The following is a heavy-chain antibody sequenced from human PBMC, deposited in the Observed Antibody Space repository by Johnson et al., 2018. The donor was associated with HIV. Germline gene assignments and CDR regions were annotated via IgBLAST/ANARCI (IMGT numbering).Heavy chain of an antibody. J-gene: IGHJ3*02. Sequence: VQLVESGGGLVQPGGSLRLSCAASGFTFSSYDMSWVRQAPGKGLEWVSGISNSGSSVYYADSVKGRFTISRDNAKNSLYLQMNSLRVEDTALYLCAREPSIAAAGGDGAFDIWGQGTMVSVSS. CDR1: GFTFSSYD. V-gene: IGHV3-48*03. D-gene: IGHD6-13*01. CDR3: AREPSIAAAGGDGAFDI. CDR2: ISNSGSSV.